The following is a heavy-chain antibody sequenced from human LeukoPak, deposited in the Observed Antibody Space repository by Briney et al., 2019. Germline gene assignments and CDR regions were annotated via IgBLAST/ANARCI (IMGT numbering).Heavy chain of an antibody. Sequence: GGSLRLSCAASGFTFSSYGMHWVRQAPGKGLEWVAVISYDGSNKYYADSVKGRFTISRDNSKNTLYLQMNSLRAEDTAVYYCAKGMDYYYGSGRYGPYYFDYWGQGTLVTVSS. CDR1: GFTFSSYG. V-gene: IGHV3-30*18. CDR3: AKGMDYYYGSGRYGPYYFDY. CDR2: ISYDGSNK. J-gene: IGHJ4*02. D-gene: IGHD3-10*01.